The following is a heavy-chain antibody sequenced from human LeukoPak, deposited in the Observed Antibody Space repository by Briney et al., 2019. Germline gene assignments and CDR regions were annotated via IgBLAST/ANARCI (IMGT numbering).Heavy chain of an antibody. D-gene: IGHD3-3*02. V-gene: IGHV1-2*02. CDR2: ITPKSGDT. CDR1: GYTSSDFY. J-gene: IGHJ4*02. CDR3: ARVRLADERAWVY. Sequence: ASVKVSCKASGYTSSDFYIHWVRQAPGQGLEYVGWITPKSGDTYSPQRFQGRVTMTRDASISTAYMELSSLRSDDTAVYFCARVRLADERAWVYWGQGTLVTVSS.